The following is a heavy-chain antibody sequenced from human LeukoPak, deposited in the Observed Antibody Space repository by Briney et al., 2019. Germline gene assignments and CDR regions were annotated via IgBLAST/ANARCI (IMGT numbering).Heavy chain of an antibody. Sequence: ASVKVSCKASGYTFTSYAMHWVRQAPGQRLEWMGWINAGNGNTKYSQKFQGRVTITRDTSASTAYMELSSLRSEDTAVYYCAREYDSSGYYYLYYYYGMGVWGQGTTVTVSS. J-gene: IGHJ6*02. V-gene: IGHV1-3*01. CDR3: AREYDSSGYYYLYYYYGMGV. D-gene: IGHD3-22*01. CDR1: GYTFTSYA. CDR2: INAGNGNT.